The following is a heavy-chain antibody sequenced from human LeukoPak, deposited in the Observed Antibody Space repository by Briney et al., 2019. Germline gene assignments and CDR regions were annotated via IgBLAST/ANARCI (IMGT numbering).Heavy chain of an antibody. CDR3: ARVVTDYDFWSGYPYYFDY. CDR2: IYYSGST. Sequence: SETLSLTCTVSGGSISSHYWSWIRQPPGKGLEWIGYIYYSGSTNYNPSLKSRVTISVGTSKNQFSLKLSSVTAADTAVYYCARVVTDYDFWSGYPYYFDYWGQGTLVTVSS. D-gene: IGHD3-3*01. J-gene: IGHJ4*02. V-gene: IGHV4-59*11. CDR1: GGSISSHY.